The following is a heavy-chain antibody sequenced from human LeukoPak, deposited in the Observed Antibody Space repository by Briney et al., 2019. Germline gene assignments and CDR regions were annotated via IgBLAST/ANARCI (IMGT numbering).Heavy chain of an antibody. J-gene: IGHJ4*02. D-gene: IGHD3-22*01. CDR3: AREGYYDSSGYSDY. CDR1: GGSISSGGYY. CDR2: IYYSGNT. Sequence: SETLSLTCTVSGGSISSGGYYRSWIRQHPGKGLEWIGYIYYSGNTYYNPSLKSRVTISVDTSKNQFSLKLSSVTAADTAVYYCAREGYYDSSGYSDYWGQGTLVTVSS. V-gene: IGHV4-31*03.